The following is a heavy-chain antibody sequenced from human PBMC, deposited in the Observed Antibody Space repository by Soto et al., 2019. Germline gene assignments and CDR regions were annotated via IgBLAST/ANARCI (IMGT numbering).Heavy chain of an antibody. Sequence: EVQLLESGGGLVQPGGSLRLSCAASGFTFSSYAMSWVRQAPGKGLEWVSAISGSGGSRYYADSVKGRFTISRDNSKNTLYLQMNSLRAEDTAVYYCANWVNSGSYSFFDYWGQGTLVTVSS. J-gene: IGHJ4*02. D-gene: IGHD1-26*01. V-gene: IGHV3-23*01. CDR1: GFTFSSYA. CDR3: ANWVNSGSYSFFDY. CDR2: ISGSGGSR.